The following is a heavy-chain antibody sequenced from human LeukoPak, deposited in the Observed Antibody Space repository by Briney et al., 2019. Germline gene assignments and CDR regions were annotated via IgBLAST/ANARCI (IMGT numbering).Heavy chain of an antibody. D-gene: IGHD3-10*01. Sequence: ASVKVSCKASGYTFIGYYMHWVRQAPGQGLEWMGWINPNSGGTNYAQKFQGRVTMTRDTSISTAYMELNRLGSDDTAVYYCARDQEAGDRFYNWFDPWGQGTPVTVSS. CDR1: GYTFIGYY. CDR3: ARDQEAGDRFYNWFDP. V-gene: IGHV1-2*02. CDR2: INPNSGGT. J-gene: IGHJ5*02.